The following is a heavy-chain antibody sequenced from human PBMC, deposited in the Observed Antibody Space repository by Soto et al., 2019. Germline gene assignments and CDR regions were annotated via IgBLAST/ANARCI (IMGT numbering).Heavy chain of an antibody. V-gene: IGHV3-53*01. CDR3: VREVYSYGSKNRHY. Sequence: EVQLVESGGGLIQPGGSLRLSCAASGFPVSSNYMNWVRQALGKGLEWVSIIYSGGITYYADSVKGRFTIYRDNSKNTVSLQNNNLRAEDTAVYFCVREVYSYGSKNRHYWGQDTLVTVSS. D-gene: IGHD5-18*01. CDR2: IYSGGIT. J-gene: IGHJ4*02. CDR1: GFPVSSNY.